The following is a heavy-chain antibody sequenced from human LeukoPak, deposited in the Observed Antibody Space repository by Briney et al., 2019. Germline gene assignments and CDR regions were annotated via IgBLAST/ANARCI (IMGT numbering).Heavy chain of an antibody. Sequence: SVKVSCKASGGTFSSYAINWVRQAPGQGLEWMGGIIPIFGTANYAQKFQGRVTITADESTSTAYMELSSLRSEDTAVYYCARKLYDYGDYLRDAFDIWGQGTMVTVSS. CDR2: IIPIFGTA. V-gene: IGHV1-69*13. CDR3: ARKLYDYGDYLRDAFDI. CDR1: GGTFSSYA. J-gene: IGHJ3*02. D-gene: IGHD4-17*01.